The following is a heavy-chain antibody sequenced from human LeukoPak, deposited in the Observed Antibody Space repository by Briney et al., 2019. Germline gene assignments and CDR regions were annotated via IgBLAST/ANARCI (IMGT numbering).Heavy chain of an antibody. CDR1: GFTFSSYW. CDR2: ITGSSSDI. J-gene: IGHJ4*02. V-gene: IGHV3-21*01. D-gene: IGHD5-18*01. Sequence: GGSLRLSCAASGFTFSSYWMSWVRQSPGKGLEWVSSITGSSSDIYNADSVKRRFTISRDNAKNSLYLQMNSLRAEDTAVYYCARNQLIDYWGQGTLVTVSS. CDR3: ARNQLIDY.